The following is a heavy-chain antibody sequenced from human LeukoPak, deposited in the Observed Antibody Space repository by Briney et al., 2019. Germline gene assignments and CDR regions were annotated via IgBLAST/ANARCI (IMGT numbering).Heavy chain of an antibody. J-gene: IGHJ4*02. V-gene: IGHV1-2*02. CDR3: ASVGIYGGTTYFDY. D-gene: IGHD4-23*01. Sequence: ASVKVSCKPSGYTFTGYYMHWVRQAPAQGLEWMGWINPNSGGTNYAQKFQGRVTMTRDTSISTAYMELSRLRSDDTAVYYCASVGIYGGTTYFDYWGQGTLVTVSS. CDR1: GYTFTGYY. CDR2: INPNSGGT.